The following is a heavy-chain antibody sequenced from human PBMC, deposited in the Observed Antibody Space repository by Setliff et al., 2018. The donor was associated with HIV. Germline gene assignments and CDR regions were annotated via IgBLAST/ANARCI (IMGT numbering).Heavy chain of an antibody. J-gene: IGHJ4*02. D-gene: IGHD6-13*01. Sequence: PSETLSLTCTVSYGSISGHYWTWIRQPPGKGLEWIGYIHHSGGTQYNPSLMSLLTMSVDSSKNQFSLSLSSVTAADTAVYYCARLPDINSWPFDYWARGTLVTVSS. CDR3: ARLPDINSWPFDY. CDR1: YGSISGHY. CDR2: IHHSGGT. V-gene: IGHV4-59*11.